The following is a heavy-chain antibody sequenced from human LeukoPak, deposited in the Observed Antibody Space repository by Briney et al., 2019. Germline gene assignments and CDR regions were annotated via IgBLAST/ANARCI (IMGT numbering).Heavy chain of an antibody. CDR1: GGSFSGYY. CDR3: ARGNDYGDY. V-gene: IGHV4-34*01. CDR2: INHSGST. J-gene: IGHJ4*02. Sequence: SETLSLTCAVYGGSFSGYYWSWIRQPPGKGLEWIGEINHSGSTNYNPSLKSRVTISVDTSKNQFSLKLSSVTAADTAVYYCARGNDYGDYWGQGTLVTVSS.